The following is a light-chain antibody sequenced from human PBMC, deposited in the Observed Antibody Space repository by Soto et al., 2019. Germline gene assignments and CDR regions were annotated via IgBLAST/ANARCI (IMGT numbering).Light chain of an antibody. J-gene: IGKJ2*01. CDR2: AAS. Sequence: DIQMTQSPSSLSAYVGDRVTITCRASQSISSYLNWYQQKPGKAPKLLIYAASSLQSGVPSRISGSGSGTDFTLTISSLQPEEFATYYCQHSYSTPNTFGQGTKLEIK. V-gene: IGKV1-39*01. CDR1: QSISSY. CDR3: QHSYSTPNT.